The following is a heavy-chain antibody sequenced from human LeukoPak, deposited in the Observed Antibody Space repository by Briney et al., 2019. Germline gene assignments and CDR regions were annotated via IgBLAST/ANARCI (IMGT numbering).Heavy chain of an antibody. D-gene: IGHD2-21*02. CDR1: GGSISSSSYY. V-gene: IGHV4-39*07. J-gene: IGHJ3*02. CDR3: ARDPVSDIVVVTAMLAFDI. CDR2: LYYSGST. Sequence: SETLSLTCTVSGGSISSSSYYWGWIRQPPGKGLEWIGSLYYSGSTYYNPSLKSRVTISVDTSKNQFSLKLSSVTAADTAVYYCARDPVSDIVVVTAMLAFDIWGQGTMVTVSS.